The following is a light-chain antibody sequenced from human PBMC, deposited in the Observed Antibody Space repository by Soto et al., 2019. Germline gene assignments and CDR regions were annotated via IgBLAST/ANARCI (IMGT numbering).Light chain of an antibody. CDR1: QSVDIY. V-gene: IGKV3-11*01. CDR3: QQRRDWPGT. CDR2: DAS. Sequence: EIVLTQSPATLSLSPGERATLSCRASQSVDIYLAWYQHRPGQAPRLLIYDASNRATDIPARFSGSGSGTDFTLTISSLEPEDFAVYYCQQRRDWPGTFGQGTKVEIK. J-gene: IGKJ1*01.